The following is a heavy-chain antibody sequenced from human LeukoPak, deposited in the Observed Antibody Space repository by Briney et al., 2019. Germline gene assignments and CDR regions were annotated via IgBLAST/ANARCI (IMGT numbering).Heavy chain of an antibody. V-gene: IGHV4-31*03. CDR3: ARRDSSSSLIDY. Sequence: SETPSLTCTVSGGSISSGGYYWSWIRQHPGKGLEWIGYIYYSGSTYYNPSLKSRVTISVDTSKNQFSLKLSSVTAADTAVYYCARRDSSSSLIDYWGQGTLVTVSS. D-gene: IGHD6-13*01. J-gene: IGHJ4*02. CDR2: IYYSGST. CDR1: GGSISSGGYY.